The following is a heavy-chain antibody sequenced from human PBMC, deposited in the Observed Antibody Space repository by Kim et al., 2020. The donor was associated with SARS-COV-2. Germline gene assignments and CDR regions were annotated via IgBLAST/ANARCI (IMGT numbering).Heavy chain of an antibody. V-gene: IGHV3-7*03. D-gene: IGHD2-2*01. J-gene: IGHJ4*02. CDR1: GFTFSSYW. CDR3: ARQVNAGFNYFDS. Sequence: GGSLRLSCAASGFTFSSYWMSWVRQAPGRWREWVAKIKKDESEKNYVDSVKGRFTISRDNAKNSLYLQIKSLRAEDTAVYYCARQVNAGFNYFDSWGQGT. CDR2: IKKDESEK.